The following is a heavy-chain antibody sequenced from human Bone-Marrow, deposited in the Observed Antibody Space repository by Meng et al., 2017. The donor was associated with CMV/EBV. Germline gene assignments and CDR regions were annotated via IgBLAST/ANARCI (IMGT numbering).Heavy chain of an antibody. V-gene: IGHV3-53*01. CDR1: GFAVNNDY. D-gene: IGHD6-6*01. J-gene: IGHJ4*02. CDR3: ARDHSSSSGADY. Sequence: GESLKISCAASGFAVNNDYMSWVRQAPGKGLEWVSTLYSSGAAKYADSVKGRFIISRDNSKNTLYLQMNNLRAEDTAVYYCARDHSSSSGADYWGQGTLVTVSS. CDR2: LYSSGAA.